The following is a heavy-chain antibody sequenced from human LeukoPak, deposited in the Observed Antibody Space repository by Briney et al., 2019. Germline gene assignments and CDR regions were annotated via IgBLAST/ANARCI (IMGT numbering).Heavy chain of an antibody. V-gene: IGHV4-34*01. Sequence: SETLSLTCAVYGGSFSGYYWSWIRQPPGKGLEWIGEINHSGSTNYNPSLKSRVTISVDTSKNQFSLKLSSVTAADTAVYYCARLGPYGSGSYYQYNWFDPWGQGTLVTVSS. CDR1: GGSFSGYY. CDR3: ARLGPYGSGSYYQYNWFDP. D-gene: IGHD3-10*01. CDR2: INHSGST. J-gene: IGHJ5*02.